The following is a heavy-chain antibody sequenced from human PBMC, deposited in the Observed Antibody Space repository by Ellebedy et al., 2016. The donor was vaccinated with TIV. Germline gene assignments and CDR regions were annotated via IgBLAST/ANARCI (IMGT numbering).Heavy chain of an antibody. D-gene: IGHD3-22*01. CDR2: VSYDGTSK. Sequence: GGSLRLSXVASGFTFRSYGMHWVRQAPGKGLEWVALVSYDGTSKYYSDSVRGRFTISRDNSKNTLYLQMNSLRVDDTALYYCARDQGNYYDARGAFDYWGQGTLVTVSS. V-gene: IGHV3-30*03. J-gene: IGHJ4*02. CDR3: ARDQGNYYDARGAFDY. CDR1: GFTFRSYG.